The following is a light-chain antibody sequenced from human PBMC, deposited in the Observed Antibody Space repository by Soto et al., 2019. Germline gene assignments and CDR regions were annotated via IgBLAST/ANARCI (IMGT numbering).Light chain of an antibody. J-gene: IGLJ2*01. CDR3: SSYTTSSTVV. CDR2: DVS. Sequence: QSALTQPASVSGSPGQSITISCTGTSSEVGGYNYVSWYQHHPGKAPKLMIFDVSDRPSGVSNRFSGSKSGNTASLTISGLQAEDEADYYCSSYTTSSTVVFGGGTKLTVL. CDR1: SSEVGGYNY. V-gene: IGLV2-14*03.